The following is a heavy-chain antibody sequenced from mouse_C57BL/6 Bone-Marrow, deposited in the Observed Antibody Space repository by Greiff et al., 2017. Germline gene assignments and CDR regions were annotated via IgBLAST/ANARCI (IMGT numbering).Heavy chain of an antibody. V-gene: IGHV1-39*01. CDR3: ALSYYGNDYYAMDY. D-gene: IGHD2-1*01. CDR2: INPNYGTT. J-gene: IGHJ4*01. Sequence: EVQLQESGPELVKPGASVKISCKASGYSFTDYNLNWVKQSHGKSLEWIGVINPNYGTTSYNQKFKGKATLTVAPTSSTAYMQLNSLTSEDSAVYYCALSYYGNDYYAMDYWGQGTSVTVSS. CDR1: GYSFTDYN.